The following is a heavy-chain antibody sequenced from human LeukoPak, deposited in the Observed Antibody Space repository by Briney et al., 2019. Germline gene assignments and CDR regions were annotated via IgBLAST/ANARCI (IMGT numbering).Heavy chain of an antibody. CDR2: INPNSGST. V-gene: IGHV1-2*06. CDR1: GYTFTGYY. D-gene: IGHD2-15*01. J-gene: IGHJ5*02. Sequence: GASVTVSCKAAGYTFTGYYMFWVRQAPGQGLEWMGRINPNSGSTNYAQKFQGRVTMTRDTSISTDYMELSRLRSDDTAVYYCARGYCSGGSCYSVENWFDPWGQGTLVTVPS. CDR3: ARGYCSGGSCYSVENWFDP.